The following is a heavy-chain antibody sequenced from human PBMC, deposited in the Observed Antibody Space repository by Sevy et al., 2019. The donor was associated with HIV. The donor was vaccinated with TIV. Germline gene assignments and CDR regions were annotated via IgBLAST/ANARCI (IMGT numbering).Heavy chain of an antibody. V-gene: IGHV3-66*02. D-gene: IGHD2-2*01. Sequence: GGSLRLSCAASGFTVSSNYMSWVRQAPGKGLDWVSLIYSGGGTDYADSVKGRFTISRDSSKNTLYLQMNSLRTEDTAVDYCARDGGYRLDWGQGTLVTVSS. J-gene: IGHJ4*02. CDR2: IYSGGGT. CDR3: ARDGGYRLD. CDR1: GFTVSSNY.